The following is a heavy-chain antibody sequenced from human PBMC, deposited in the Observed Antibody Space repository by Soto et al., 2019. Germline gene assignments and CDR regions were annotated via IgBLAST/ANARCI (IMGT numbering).Heavy chain of an antibody. CDR3: ATSYDSGFDP. V-gene: IGHV1-18*04. J-gene: IGHJ5*02. D-gene: IGHD5-12*01. CDR2: IKPDNGDT. Sequence: QLQLVQSGAEVERPGASVRVSCKAYGYAFSKYGISWIRQAPGQGLEWMGWIKPDNGDTNYAQKFQGRVTMTTATPSNTAYMALRSLRSDHTAVYYCATSYDSGFDPWGQGTLVSASS. CDR1: GYAFSKYG.